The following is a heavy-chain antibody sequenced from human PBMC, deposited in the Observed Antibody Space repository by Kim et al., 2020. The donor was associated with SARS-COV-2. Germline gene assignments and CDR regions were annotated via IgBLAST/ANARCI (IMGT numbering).Heavy chain of an antibody. D-gene: IGHD2-2*01. CDR1: GFTFSSYA. J-gene: IGHJ6*02. V-gene: IGHV3-23*01. CDR3: AKLYCSSTSCHYGMDV. Sequence: GGSLRLSCAASGFTFSSYAMSWVRQAPGKGLEWVSAISGSGGSTYYADSVKGRFTISRDNSKNTLYLQMNSLRAEDTAVYYCAKLYCSSTSCHYGMDVWGQGTTVTVSS. CDR2: ISGSGGST.